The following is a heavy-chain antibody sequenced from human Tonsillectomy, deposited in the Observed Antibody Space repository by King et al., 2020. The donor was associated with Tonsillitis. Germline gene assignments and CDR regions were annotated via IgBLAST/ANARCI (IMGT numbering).Heavy chain of an antibody. CDR2: IKSKTDGGTT. Sequence: VQLVESGGGLVKPGGSLRLSCAASGFTFSNAWMSWVRQAPGKGLEWVGRIKSKTDGGTTDYAAPVKGRFTISRDDSKNTLYLQMSSLKTEDTAVYYCTTDLKGFGELDYGGQGTLVTVSS. J-gene: IGHJ4*02. CDR3: TTDLKGFGELDY. D-gene: IGHD3-10*01. CDR1: GFTFSNAW. V-gene: IGHV3-15*01.